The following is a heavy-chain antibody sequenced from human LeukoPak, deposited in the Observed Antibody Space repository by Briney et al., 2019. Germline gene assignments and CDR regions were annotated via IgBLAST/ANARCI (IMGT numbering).Heavy chain of an antibody. J-gene: IGHJ6*02. CDR1: GFTFSSYA. D-gene: IGHD2-21*02. CDR3: AKGISVTDYYYGMDV. Sequence: GGSLRLSCAASGFTFSSYAMHWVRQAPGKGLEWVSGISRNSGAIGYADSVKGRFTISRDNAKNSLFLQMNSLQDEDTALYFCAKGISVTDYYYGMDVWGQGTTVTVSS. CDR2: ISRNSGAI. V-gene: IGHV3-9*01.